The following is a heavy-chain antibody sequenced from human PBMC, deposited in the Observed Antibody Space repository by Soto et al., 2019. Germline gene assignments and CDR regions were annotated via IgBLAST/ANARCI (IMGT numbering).Heavy chain of an antibody. V-gene: IGHV4-59*01. Sequence: PSETLSLTCTVSGGSISSYYWSWIRQPPGKGLEWIGYIYYSGSTNYNPSLKSRVTISVDTSKNQFSLKLSSVTAADTAVYYCARVRIAAAAPSYYYYYYGMDVWGQGTTVTVSS. J-gene: IGHJ6*02. D-gene: IGHD6-13*01. CDR3: ARVRIAAAAPSYYYYYYGMDV. CDR1: GGSISSYY. CDR2: IYYSGST.